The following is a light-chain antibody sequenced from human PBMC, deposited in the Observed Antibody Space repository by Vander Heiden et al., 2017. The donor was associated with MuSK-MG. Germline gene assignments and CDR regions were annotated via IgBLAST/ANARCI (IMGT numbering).Light chain of an antibody. CDR3: RQSLQNPST. CDR2: LTS. CDR1: QSLLHSNGYKC. V-gene: IGKV2-28*01. J-gene: IGKJ2*01. Sequence: DIVMTQSSLSLPVTPGEPASISCRSSQSLLHSNGYKCLDWYLQKPGQSPQLLISLTSNRASGVPDRFSGSGSGTDFTLTISRVEAEDVGVYYCRQSLQNPSTFGQGTKLEIQ.